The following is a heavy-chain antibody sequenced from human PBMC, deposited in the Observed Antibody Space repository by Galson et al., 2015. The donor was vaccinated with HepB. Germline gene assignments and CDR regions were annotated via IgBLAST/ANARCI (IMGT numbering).Heavy chain of an antibody. V-gene: IGHV3-33*01. CDR2: IWYDGSNK. Sequence: SLRLSCAASGFTFSSYGMHWVRQAPGKGLEWVAVIWYDGSNKCYADSVKGRFTISRDNSKNTLYLQMNSLRAEDTAVYYCARALAQGPLRPGNPDYWGQGTLVTVSS. D-gene: IGHD4-17*01. J-gene: IGHJ4*02. CDR1: GFTFSSYG. CDR3: ARALAQGPLRPGNPDY.